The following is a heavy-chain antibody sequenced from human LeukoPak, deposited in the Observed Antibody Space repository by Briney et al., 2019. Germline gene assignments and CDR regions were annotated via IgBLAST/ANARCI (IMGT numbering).Heavy chain of an antibody. CDR3: AKGVRITMVRGAFDI. CDR2: ISWNSGSI. V-gene: IGHV3-9*01. J-gene: IGHJ3*02. D-gene: IGHD3-10*01. CDR1: GFIFNKYW. Sequence: GGSLRLSCTASGFIFNKYWMSWVRQAPGKGLEWVSGISWNSGSIGYADSVKGRFTISRDNAKNSLYLQMNSLRAEDTALYYCAKGVRITMVRGAFDIWGQGTMVTVSS.